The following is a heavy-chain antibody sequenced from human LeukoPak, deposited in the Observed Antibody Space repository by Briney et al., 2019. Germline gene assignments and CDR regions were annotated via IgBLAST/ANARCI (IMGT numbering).Heavy chain of an antibody. Sequence: GGSLRLSCAASGFTFSSYSMNWVRQAPGKGLEWVSYISSSSSTIYYADSVKGRFTFSRDNAKNSLYLQMNSLRDEDTAVYYCARADPPGSGCYYFDGWGQGTLVTVSS. D-gene: IGHD3-10*01. J-gene: IGHJ4*02. CDR2: ISSSSSTI. V-gene: IGHV3-48*02. CDR3: ARADPPGSGCYYFDG. CDR1: GFTFSSYS.